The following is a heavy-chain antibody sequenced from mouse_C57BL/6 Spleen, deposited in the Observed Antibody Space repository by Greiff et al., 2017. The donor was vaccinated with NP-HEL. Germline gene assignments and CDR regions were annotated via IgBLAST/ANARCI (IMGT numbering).Heavy chain of an antibody. J-gene: IGHJ3*01. CDR1: GYTFTSYW. V-gene: IGHV1-61*01. D-gene: IGHD1-1*01. CDR2: IYPSDSET. Sequence: QVQLQQPGAELVRPGSSVKLSCKASGYTFTSYWMDWVKQRPGQGLEWIGNIYPSDSETHYNQKFKDKATLTVDKSSSTAYMQLSSLTSEDSAVYYCAREGIIGPAWFAYWGQGTLVTVSA. CDR3: AREGIIGPAWFAY.